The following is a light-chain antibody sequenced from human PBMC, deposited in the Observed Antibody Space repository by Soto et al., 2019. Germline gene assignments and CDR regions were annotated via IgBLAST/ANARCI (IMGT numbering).Light chain of an antibody. J-gene: IGKJ1*01. V-gene: IGKV1-39*01. CDR1: QSISTF. CDR2: AAS. Sequence: DIQMTQSPAARSASVGEGVTITCRASQSISTFLNWYQQKPGKAPKLLIYAASTLQSGVPSRFSGSGSGTDFTLTITSLQPEDFAIYYCQHSYYTPWTFGQGTKVDIK. CDR3: QHSYYTPWT.